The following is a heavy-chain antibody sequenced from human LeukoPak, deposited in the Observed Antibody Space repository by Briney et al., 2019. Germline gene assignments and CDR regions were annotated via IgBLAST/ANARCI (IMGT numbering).Heavy chain of an antibody. CDR1: GGTFSSYA. Sequence: WASVKVSCKASGGTFSSYAISWVRQAPGQGLEWMGRIIPIFGTANYAQKFQGRVTITTDESTSTAYMELSSLRSEDTAVYYCARDQRYDILEPYYYMDVWGKGTTVTVSS. CDR2: IIPIFGTA. CDR3: ARDQRYDILEPYYYMDV. J-gene: IGHJ6*03. V-gene: IGHV1-69*05. D-gene: IGHD3-9*01.